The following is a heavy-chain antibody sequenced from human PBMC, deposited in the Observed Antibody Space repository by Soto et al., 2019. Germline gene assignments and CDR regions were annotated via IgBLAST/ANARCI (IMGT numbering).Heavy chain of an antibody. D-gene: IGHD2-15*01. CDR3: AKDPLGYCSGGSCLGNNWFDP. V-gene: IGHV3-23*01. CDR1: GFTFSSYA. CDR2: ISGSGGST. J-gene: IGHJ5*02. Sequence: GGSLRLSCAASGFTFSSYAMSWVRQAPGKGLEWVSAISGSGGSTYYADSVKGRFTISRDNSKNTLYLQMNSLRAEDTAVYYCAKDPLGYCSGGSCLGNNWFDPWGQGTLVTDSS.